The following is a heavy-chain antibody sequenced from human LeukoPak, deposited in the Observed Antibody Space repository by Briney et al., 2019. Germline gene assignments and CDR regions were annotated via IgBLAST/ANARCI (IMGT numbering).Heavy chain of an antibody. CDR1: GFTFSDYY. CDR3: ARASSSRTEYYFDY. V-gene: IGHV3-11*04. D-gene: IGHD6-6*01. J-gene: IGHJ4*02. CDR2: ISSSGSTI. Sequence: GGSLRLSCAASGFTFSDYYMSWIRQAPGKGPEWVSYISSSGSTIYYADSVKGRFTISRDNAKNSLYLQMNSLRAEDTAVYYCARASSSRTEYYFDYWGQGTLVTVSS.